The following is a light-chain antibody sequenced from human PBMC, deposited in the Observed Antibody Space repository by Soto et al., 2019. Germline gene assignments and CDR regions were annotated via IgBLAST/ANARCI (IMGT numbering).Light chain of an antibody. CDR3: QQFSSYPLT. Sequence: DIVITQSASTLSVPRGERATLSCIYSQSDRSNLAWYQQKPGQAPRLLIYDASSRDSGIPDRFSGGGSGTDFTLTISRLEPEDFAVYYCQQFSSYPLTFGGGTKVDIK. CDR2: DAS. J-gene: IGKJ4*01. V-gene: IGKV3-20*01. CDR1: QSDRSN.